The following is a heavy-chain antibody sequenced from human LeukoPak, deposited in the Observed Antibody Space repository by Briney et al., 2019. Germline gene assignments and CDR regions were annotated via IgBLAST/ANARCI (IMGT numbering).Heavy chain of an antibody. CDR3: AREAQAGNFDY. V-gene: IGHV4-34*01. J-gene: IGHJ4*02. D-gene: IGHD3-10*01. CDR2: INHSGST. CDR1: GGSFSSYY. Sequence: SETLSLTCAVYGGSFSSYYWSWIRQPPGRGLEWIGEINHSGSTNYNPSLKSRVTISVDTSKNQFSLKLSSVTAADTAVYYCAREAQAGNFDYWGQGTLVTVSS.